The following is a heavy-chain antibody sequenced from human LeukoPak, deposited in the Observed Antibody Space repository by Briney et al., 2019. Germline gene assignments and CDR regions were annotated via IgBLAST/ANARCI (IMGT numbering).Heavy chain of an antibody. CDR2: NNTNNGDP. J-gene: IGHJ5*02. Sequence: GASVKVSRKASGYTFTNYAMNWVRQAPGQGLEWMGWNNTNNGDPTYVQDFTRRFVFSVDTSVSTAYLQISSLKAEDTAVYYCARAYQPLGGLSFPDAWGQGTLVTVSS. CDR3: ARAYQPLGGLSFPDA. CDR1: GYTFTNYA. D-gene: IGHD3-16*02. V-gene: IGHV7-4-1*02.